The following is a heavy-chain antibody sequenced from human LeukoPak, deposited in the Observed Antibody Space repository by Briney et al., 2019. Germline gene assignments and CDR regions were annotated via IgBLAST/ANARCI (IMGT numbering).Heavy chain of an antibody. CDR2: ISYDGSNK. Sequence: GRSLRLSCAASGFTFSSYGMHWVRQAPGKGLEWVAVISYDGSNKYYADSVKGRFTISRDNSKNTLYLQMNSLRAEDTAVYYCVAYYYDSSGYYDYWGQGTLVTVSS. J-gene: IGHJ4*02. V-gene: IGHV3-30*03. CDR3: VAYYYDSSGYYDY. CDR1: GFTFSSYG. D-gene: IGHD3-22*01.